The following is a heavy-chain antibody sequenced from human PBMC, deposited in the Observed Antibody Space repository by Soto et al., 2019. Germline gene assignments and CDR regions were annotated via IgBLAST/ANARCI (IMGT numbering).Heavy chain of an antibody. J-gene: IGHJ3*02. CDR1: GFPFSSYA. V-gene: IGHV3-23*01. D-gene: IGHD3-10*01. CDR3: ATPFFHGGSYYRAFWGGGVFDI. CDR2: ISGSGGST. Sequence: GGSLRLSCAASGFPFSSYAMSWVRQAPGKGLEWVSAISGSGGSTYYADSVKGRFTISRDNSKNTLYLQMNSLRAEDTAVYYSATPFFHGGSYYRAFWGGGVFDIGGKGKMFTVS.